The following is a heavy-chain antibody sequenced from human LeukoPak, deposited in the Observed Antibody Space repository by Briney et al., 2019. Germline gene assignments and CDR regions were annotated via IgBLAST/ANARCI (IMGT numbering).Heavy chain of an antibody. D-gene: IGHD3-16*01. CDR3: ARLWNNFDS. J-gene: IGHJ4*02. V-gene: IGHV4-59*08. Sequence: SETLSLTCTVSGSSINSYYWSWIRQPPGKGLEWIGYIYYSGSTNYNPSLKSRVTISVDTSKNQFSLRLSSVTAADTAVYYCARLWNNFDSWGQGTLVTVSS. CDR2: IYYSGST. CDR1: GSSINSYY.